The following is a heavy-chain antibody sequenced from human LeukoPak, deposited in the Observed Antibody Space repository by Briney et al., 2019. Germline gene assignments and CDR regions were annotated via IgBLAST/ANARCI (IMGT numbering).Heavy chain of an antibody. V-gene: IGHV1-2*06. CDR3: ARQRSGWSYDAFDI. Sequence: ASVKVSCKASGYTFTGYHMHWVRQAPGQGLEWLGRINPNSGGTTYAQKFQGRVTMTRDTSISTAYMELSRLRSDDTAVFYCARQRSGWSYDAFDIWGQGTMVTVSS. D-gene: IGHD6-19*01. J-gene: IGHJ3*02. CDR1: GYTFTGYH. CDR2: INPNSGGT.